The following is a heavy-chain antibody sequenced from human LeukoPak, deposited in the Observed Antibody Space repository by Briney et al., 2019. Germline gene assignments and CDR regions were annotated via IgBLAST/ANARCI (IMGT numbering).Heavy chain of an antibody. D-gene: IGHD5-12*01. J-gene: IGHJ4*02. V-gene: IGHV3-21*01. CDR1: GFTFSSYS. Sequence: GGSLRLSCAASGFTFSSYSMNWVRQAPGKGLEWVSSISSSSSYIYYADSVKGRFTISRDNAKNSLYLQMNSLRAGDTAVYYCARGVDIVATIDYWGQGTLVTVSS. CDR2: ISSSSSYI. CDR3: ARGVDIVATIDY.